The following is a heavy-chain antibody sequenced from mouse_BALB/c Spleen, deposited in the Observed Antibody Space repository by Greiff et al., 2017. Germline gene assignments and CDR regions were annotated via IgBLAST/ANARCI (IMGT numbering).Heavy chain of an antibody. V-gene: IGHV1S29*02. J-gene: IGHJ2*01. CDR1: GYTFTDYN. Sequence: EVQLQQSGPELVKPGASVKISCKASGYTFTDYNMHWVKQSHGKSLEWIGYIYPYNGGTGYNQKFKSKATLTVDNSSSTAYMELRSLTSEDSAVYYCARRGNYYGYYFDYWGQGTTLTVSS. D-gene: IGHD1-2*01. CDR3: ARRGNYYGYYFDY. CDR2: IYPYNGGT.